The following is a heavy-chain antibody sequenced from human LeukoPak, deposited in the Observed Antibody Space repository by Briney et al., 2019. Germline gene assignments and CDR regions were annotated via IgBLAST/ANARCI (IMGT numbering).Heavy chain of an antibody. J-gene: IGHJ3*02. V-gene: IGHV4-30-4*07. CDR2: IYYSGST. Sequence: SQTLSLTCAVSGGSISSGGYSWSWIRQPPGKGLEWIGYIYYSGSTYYNPSLKSRVTISVDTSKNQFSLKLSSVTAANTAVYYCARDNDILSSGHDAFDIWGQGTMVTVSS. D-gene: IGHD3-9*01. CDR1: GGSISSGGYS. CDR3: ARDNDILSSGHDAFDI.